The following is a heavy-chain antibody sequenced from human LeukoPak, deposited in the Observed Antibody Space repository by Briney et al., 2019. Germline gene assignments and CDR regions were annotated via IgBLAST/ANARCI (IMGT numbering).Heavy chain of an antibody. Sequence: GASVKVSCKASGYTFTGYYMHWVRQAPRQGLEWMGWINPNSGGTNYAQKFQGRVTMTRDTSISTAYMELSRLRSDDTAVYYCARDYCSSTTCLDYWGQGTLVTVSS. J-gene: IGHJ4*02. V-gene: IGHV1-2*02. D-gene: IGHD2-2*01. CDR1: GYTFTGYY. CDR2: INPNSGGT. CDR3: ARDYCSSTTCLDY.